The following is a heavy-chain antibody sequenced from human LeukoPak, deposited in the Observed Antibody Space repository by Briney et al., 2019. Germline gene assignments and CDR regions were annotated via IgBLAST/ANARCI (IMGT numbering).Heavy chain of an antibody. D-gene: IGHD1-26*01. Sequence: GGSLRLSCAASGFTFSSYGMHWVRQAPGKGLEWVAVIWYDGSNKYYADSVKGRFTISRDNSKNTLYLQMNSLRAEDTAVYYCAKDLAGAQGYWVQGTLVTVSS. CDR3: AKDLAGAQGY. J-gene: IGHJ4*02. V-gene: IGHV3-33*06. CDR1: GFTFSSYG. CDR2: IWYDGSNK.